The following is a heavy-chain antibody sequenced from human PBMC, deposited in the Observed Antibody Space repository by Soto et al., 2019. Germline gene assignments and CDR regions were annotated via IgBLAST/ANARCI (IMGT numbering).Heavy chain of an antibody. D-gene: IGHD7-27*01. CDR1: GGSISSGDYY. CDR2: IYYSGRT. Sequence: QVQLQESGPGLVKPSQTLSLTCTVSGGSISSGDYYWSWIRQPPGKGLEWIGYIYYSGRTYYNPSLKSRVTISVDTSKNQFSLKLSSVTAADTAVYYCARALTGRDWYFDLWGRGTLVTVSS. CDR3: ARALTGRDWYFDL. J-gene: IGHJ2*01. V-gene: IGHV4-30-4*01.